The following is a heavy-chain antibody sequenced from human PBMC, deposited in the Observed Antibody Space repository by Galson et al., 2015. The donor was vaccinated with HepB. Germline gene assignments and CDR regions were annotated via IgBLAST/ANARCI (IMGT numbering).Heavy chain of an antibody. CDR2: TYWDDDK. CDR3: ARNGGFGELLGYYYYGMDV. D-gene: IGHD3-10*01. Sequence: PALVKPTQTLTLTCTFSGFSLSTSGVGVGWIRQPPGKALEWLALTYWDDDKRYSPSLKSRLTITKDTSKNQVVLTMTNMDPVDTATYYCARNGGFGELLGYYYYGMDVWGQGTTVTVSS. V-gene: IGHV2-5*02. J-gene: IGHJ6*02. CDR1: GFSLSTSGVG.